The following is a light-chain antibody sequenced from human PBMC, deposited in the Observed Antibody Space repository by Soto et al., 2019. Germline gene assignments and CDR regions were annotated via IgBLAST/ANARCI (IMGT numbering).Light chain of an antibody. Sequence: QSVLTQPPSASVTPGQRVTISCSGSSSNIGSNYVYWYQQLPGTAPKLLIYRNTQRPSGDPDRFSGSKSGTSASLASSGLRFVDGADYYCAAWDDSLSGFYVFGTGTKVTVL. CDR3: AAWDDSLSGFYV. V-gene: IGLV1-47*01. CDR2: RNT. CDR1: SSNIGSNY. J-gene: IGLJ1*01.